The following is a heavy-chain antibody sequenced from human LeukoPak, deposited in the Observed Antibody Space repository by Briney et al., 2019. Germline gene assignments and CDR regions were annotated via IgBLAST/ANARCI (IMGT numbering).Heavy chain of an antibody. J-gene: IGHJ5*02. V-gene: IGHV1-18*01. CDR2: VSAYNGHT. Sequence: GASVKVSCKASGYGFSNFGISWVRQAPGQGLEWMGWVSAYNGHTNYAQKFQGRVTMTTDTSTSTASMELRSLRSDDTAVYYCARLIPQKWELPGKWFDPWGQGTLVTVSS. CDR1: GYGFSNFG. CDR3: ARLIPQKWELPGKWFDP. D-gene: IGHD1-26*01.